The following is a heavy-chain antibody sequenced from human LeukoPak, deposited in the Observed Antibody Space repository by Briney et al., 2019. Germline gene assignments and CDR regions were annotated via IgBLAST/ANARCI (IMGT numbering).Heavy chain of an antibody. J-gene: IGHJ5*02. CDR2: IKSKTDGGTT. V-gene: IGHV3-15*01. Sequence: PGGSLRLSCAASGFTFSNAWMSWVRQAPGKGLEWVGRIKSKTDGGTTDYAAPVKGRFTISRDDSKNTLYLQMNSLKTEDTAVYYCTTEDSGRAGFDPWGQGNLVTVSS. CDR1: GFTFSNAW. CDR3: TTEDSGRAGFDP. D-gene: IGHD1-26*01.